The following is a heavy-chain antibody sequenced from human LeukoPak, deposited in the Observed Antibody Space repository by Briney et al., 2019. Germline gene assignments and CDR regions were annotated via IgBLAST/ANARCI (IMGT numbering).Heavy chain of an antibody. V-gene: IGHV4-30-4*01. J-gene: IGHJ4*02. CDR3: VRGITVLLWFGIVDS. D-gene: IGHD3-10*01. Sequence: SQTLSLTCTVSGAPINTGDFYWSWIRQAPGKGLEWIGYFYSDGSTFYTPSLRSRVTMSADTSKNQFSLGLSSVTAADTAVYYCVRGITVLLWFGIVDSWGQGTLVTVSS. CDR1: GAPINTGDFY. CDR2: FYSDGST.